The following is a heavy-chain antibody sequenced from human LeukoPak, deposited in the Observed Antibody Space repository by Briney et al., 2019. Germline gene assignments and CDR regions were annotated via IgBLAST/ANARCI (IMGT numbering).Heavy chain of an antibody. CDR1: GFTFSTYT. D-gene: IGHD3-10*01. V-gene: IGHV3-21*01. CDR2: ISSSSSYI. J-gene: IGHJ4*02. Sequence: GGSLRLSCAASGFTFSTYTMNWVRQAPGKGLEWVSSISSSSSYIYYADSVKGRFTISRDNAKNSLYLQMNSLRAEDTAVYYCARDTSTMVRAFDYWGQGTLVTVSS. CDR3: ARDTSTMVRAFDY.